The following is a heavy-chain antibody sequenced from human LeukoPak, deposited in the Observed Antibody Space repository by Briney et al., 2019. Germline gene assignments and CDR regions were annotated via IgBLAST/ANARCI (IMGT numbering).Heavy chain of an antibody. D-gene: IGHD6-13*01. CDR3: AREQQLFNAEYFQH. Sequence: GGSLRLSCAASGFTVSSNYMSWVRQAPGKGLEWVSVIYSGGSTYYADSVKGRFTISRDNSKNTLYLQMNSLRAEDTAVYYCAREQQLFNAEYFQHCGQGTLVTVSS. CDR1: GFTVSSNY. J-gene: IGHJ1*01. V-gene: IGHV3-66*01. CDR2: IYSGGST.